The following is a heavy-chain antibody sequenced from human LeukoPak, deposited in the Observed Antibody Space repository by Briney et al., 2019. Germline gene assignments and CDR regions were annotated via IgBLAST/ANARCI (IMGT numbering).Heavy chain of an antibody. V-gene: IGHV3-30*02. J-gene: IGHJ5*02. D-gene: IGHD5-18*01. CDR1: GFTLTSTG. CDR3: ARVGIQLWRQNWFDP. Sequence: GGSLRLSCAMSGFTLTSTGMHWVRQAPGKGLEWVAFMHYDGRNILYADSVKGRFSISTDNSKNMVYLQMSSLRSEDTAVYYCARVGIQLWRQNWFDPWGQGTLVTVSS. CDR2: MHYDGRNI.